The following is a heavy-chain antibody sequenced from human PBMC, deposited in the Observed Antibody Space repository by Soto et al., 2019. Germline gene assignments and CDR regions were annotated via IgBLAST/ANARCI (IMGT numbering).Heavy chain of an antibody. CDR2: ISGSGGST. D-gene: IGHD6-6*01. V-gene: IGHV3-23*01. CDR1: GFTFSSYA. Sequence: GGSLRLSCAASGFTFSSYAMSWVRQAPGKGLEWVSAISGSGGSTYYPDSVKGRFTISRDNSKNTLYLQMNSLRAEDTAVYYCAKAFLILYSSSSNSDYWGQGTLVTVSS. J-gene: IGHJ4*02. CDR3: AKAFLILYSSSSNSDY.